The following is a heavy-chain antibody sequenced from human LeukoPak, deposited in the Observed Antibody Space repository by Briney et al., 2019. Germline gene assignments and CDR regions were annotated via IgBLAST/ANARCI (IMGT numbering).Heavy chain of an antibody. V-gene: IGHV4-59*08. CDR1: GGSISSHY. CDR3: ARHDLSWYYFDY. CDR2: ISYSGTT. D-gene: IGHD2-8*02. J-gene: IGHJ4*02. Sequence: SETLSLTCTVSGGSISSHYWSWIRQPPGKGLEWIGYISYSGTTNYNPSLKSRVTISVDTSKNRFSLKLTSVTAADTAVYYCARHDLSWYYFDYWGQGTLVTVSS.